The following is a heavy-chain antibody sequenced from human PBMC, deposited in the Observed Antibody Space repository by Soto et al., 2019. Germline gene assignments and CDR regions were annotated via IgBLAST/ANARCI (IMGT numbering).Heavy chain of an antibody. CDR2: IGSSGGYI. CDR1: GFIFSYFS. CDR3: XREKKHQSLGGRFGMDV. Sequence: PGVSLRLSCAVSGFIFSYFSMNWVRQAPGKGLEWVASIGSSGGYIFYADSVKGRFTISRDNAKKSLDLQINSLRAEDTAVYYCXREKKHQSLGGRFGMDVWGQGTTVTVSS. J-gene: IGHJ6*02. D-gene: IGHD2-2*01. V-gene: IGHV3-21*01.